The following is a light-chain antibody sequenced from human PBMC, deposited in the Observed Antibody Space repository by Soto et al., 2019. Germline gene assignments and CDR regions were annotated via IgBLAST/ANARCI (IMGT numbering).Light chain of an antibody. CDR2: EVT. J-gene: IGLJ2*01. Sequence: QSALTQPASVSGSPGQSITISCTGTSGDIGSYTYVSWYQQYPGKAPKLLISEVTNRPSGVSNRFSGSKSGNTASLTISGLQAEDEAHYYCSSYTTSTSFILFGGGTKLTVL. CDR3: SSYTTSTSFIL. V-gene: IGLV2-14*01. CDR1: SGDIGSYTY.